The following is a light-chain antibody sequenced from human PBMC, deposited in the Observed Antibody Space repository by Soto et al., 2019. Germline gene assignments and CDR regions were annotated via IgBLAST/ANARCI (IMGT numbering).Light chain of an antibody. CDR2: GAS. J-gene: IGKJ5*01. V-gene: IGKV3-20*01. CDR1: QSVGSNY. Sequence: EIVLTQSPGTLSLSPGERATLSCRASQSVGSNYLAWYQQKPGQAPRLLIYGASSRATGIPDRFSGSGSGTDFTLTISRLEPEDFAVYYCQQYGSSITFGQGTRLEIK. CDR3: QQYGSSIT.